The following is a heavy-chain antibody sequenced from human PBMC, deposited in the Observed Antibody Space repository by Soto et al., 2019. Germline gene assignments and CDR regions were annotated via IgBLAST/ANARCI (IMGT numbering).Heavy chain of an antibody. CDR1: GFTFSGSA. CDR3: TRVSMAGNLRTAFEY. J-gene: IGHJ4*02. CDR2: IRNKANSYAT. Sequence: PGGSLRLSCAASGFTFSGSAMHWVRQASGKGLGWVGRIRNKANSYATSYAASVNGRFTISRDDSKNTAYLQMNSLKTEDTAVYYCTRVSMAGNLRTAFEYWGQGALVTVSS. D-gene: IGHD6-19*01. V-gene: IGHV3-73*01.